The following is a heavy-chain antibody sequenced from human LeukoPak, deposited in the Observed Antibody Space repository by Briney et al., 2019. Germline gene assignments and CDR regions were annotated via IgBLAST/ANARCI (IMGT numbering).Heavy chain of an antibody. CDR3: ARDLSGYSYGHY. CDR1: GGTFSSYA. J-gene: IGHJ4*02. V-gene: IGHV1-69*04. CDR2: IIPILGIA. Sequence: GTSVKVSCKASGGTFSSYAISWVRQAPGQGLEWMGRIIPILGIANYAQKFQGRVTITADKSTSTAYMELSSLRSEDTAVYYCARDLSGYSYGHYWGQGTLVTVSS. D-gene: IGHD5-18*01.